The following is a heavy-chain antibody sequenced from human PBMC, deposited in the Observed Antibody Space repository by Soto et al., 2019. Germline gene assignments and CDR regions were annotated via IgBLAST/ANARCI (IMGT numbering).Heavy chain of an antibody. CDR2: VSGSNGNT. V-gene: IGHV1-18*04. CDR3: ARDFYPLAYYFDP. J-gene: IGHJ4*02. CDR1: GYTFINHG. Sequence: QVQLVQSEAEVKKPGASVKVSCEASGYTFINHGISWVRQAPGQGLEWMGWVSGSNGNTKYAQKFQGRVTMTTETSTSTAHMERGNWRSDATAGYFCARDFYPLAYYFDPGAQGTLATASS.